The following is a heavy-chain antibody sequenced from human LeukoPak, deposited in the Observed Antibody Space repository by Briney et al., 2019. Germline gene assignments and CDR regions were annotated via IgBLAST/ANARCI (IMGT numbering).Heavy chain of an antibody. V-gene: IGHV3-20*04. CDR3: ARESMGATLDV. D-gene: IGHD1-26*01. CDR1: GFTFSDYY. CDR2: INWNGGST. Sequence: GGSLRLSCVVSGFTFSDYYMHWVRQAPGKGLEWVSGINWNGGSTGYADSVKGRFTISRDNAKNSLYLQMNSLRAEDTALYYCARESMGATLDVWGKGTTVTISS. J-gene: IGHJ6*04.